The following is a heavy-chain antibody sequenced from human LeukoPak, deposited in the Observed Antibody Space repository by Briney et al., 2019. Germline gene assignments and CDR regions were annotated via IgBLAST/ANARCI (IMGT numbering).Heavy chain of an antibody. D-gene: IGHD6-25*01. CDR2: IRFDGSNK. V-gene: IGHV3-30*02. CDR1: GFIFSSYG. J-gene: IGHJ4*02. Sequence: GGSLRLSCAASGFIFSSYGMHWVRQAPGKGLEWVAFIRFDGSNKYYADSVKGRFTISRDNAKNSLYLQMNSLRAEDTAVYHCARGTAALDYWGQGTLVTVSS. CDR3: ARGTAALDY.